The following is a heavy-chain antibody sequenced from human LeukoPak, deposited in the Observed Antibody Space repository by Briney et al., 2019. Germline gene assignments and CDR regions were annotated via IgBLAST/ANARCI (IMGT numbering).Heavy chain of an antibody. CDR1: GGSISSYY. CDR2: IYYSGST. V-gene: IGHV4-59*01. Sequence: PSETLSLTCTVSGGSISSYYWSWIRQPPGKGLEWIGYIYYSGSTNYNPSLKSRVTMSVDTSKNQFSLKLSSVTAADTAVYYCARGYYDFWSGYYWPDAFDIWGQGTMVTVSS. D-gene: IGHD3-3*01. J-gene: IGHJ3*02. CDR3: ARGYYDFWSGYYWPDAFDI.